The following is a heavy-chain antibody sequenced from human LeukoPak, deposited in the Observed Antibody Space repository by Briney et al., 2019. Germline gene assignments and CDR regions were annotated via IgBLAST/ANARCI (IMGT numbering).Heavy chain of an antibody. J-gene: IGHJ4*02. CDR2: IWYDGSNR. CDR1: GFTFSRYG. V-gene: IGHV3-33*01. CDR3: ARDFGFSPSSGYSFDY. D-gene: IGHD3-22*01. Sequence: GGSLRLSCAASGFTFSRYGMHWVRQAPGKGLEWVAVIWYDGSNRQYADSVRGRFTISRDNSKNTLYLQMNSLRAEDTAVYYCARDFGFSPSSGYSFDYWGQGTLVTVSS.